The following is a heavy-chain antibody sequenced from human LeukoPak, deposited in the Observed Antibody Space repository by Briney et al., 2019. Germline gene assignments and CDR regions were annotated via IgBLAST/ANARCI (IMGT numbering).Heavy chain of an antibody. CDR1: GGSISTYY. J-gene: IGHJ4*02. V-gene: IGHV4-59*08. CDR3: ARRTSSGWLFDY. Sequence: PSETLSLTCTVSGGSISTYYWSWIRQPPGKGLEWIGYIYYSGSTNYNPSLKSRVTISVDTSKNQFSLKLNSVSAADTALYYCARRTSSGWLFDYWGQGALVTVSS. CDR2: IYYSGST. D-gene: IGHD6-19*01.